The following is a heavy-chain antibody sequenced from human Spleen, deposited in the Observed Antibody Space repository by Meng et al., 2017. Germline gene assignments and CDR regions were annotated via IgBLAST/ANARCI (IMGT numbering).Heavy chain of an antibody. J-gene: IGHJ4*02. CDR2: IKQDGSEK. CDR1: GFTFSSYW. D-gene: IGHD1-1*01. Sequence: ESLKISCAASGFTFSSYWMSWVRQAPGKGLEWVAQIKQDGSEKYYVDSVKGRFTISRDNAKNSLFLQMNSLRAEDTAVYYCAREMGSTYFDYWGQGTLVTVSS. CDR3: AREMGSTYFDY. V-gene: IGHV3-7*01.